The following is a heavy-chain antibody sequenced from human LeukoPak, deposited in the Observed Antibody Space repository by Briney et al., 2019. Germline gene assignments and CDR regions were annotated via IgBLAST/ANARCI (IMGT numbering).Heavy chain of an antibody. CDR2: IGSSGGST. V-gene: IGHV3-23*01. D-gene: IGHD5-24*01. Sequence: SGGSLRLSCAASGFTFSSAAMTWVGQAPGKGLEWVSLIGSSGGSTYYADSVKGRFTISRDNSKNTLSLQMNSLRVEDTDINYGAKDIQLSTWGLGTMVTVSS. CDR1: GFTFSSAA. J-gene: IGHJ3*01. CDR3: AKDIQLST.